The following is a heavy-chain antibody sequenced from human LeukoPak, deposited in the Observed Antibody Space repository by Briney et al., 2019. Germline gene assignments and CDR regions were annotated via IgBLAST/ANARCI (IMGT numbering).Heavy chain of an antibody. D-gene: IGHD3-10*01. Sequence: GASVKVSCKASGYTFTSYYMHWVRQAPGQGLEWMGVINPSGGSTSYAQKFQGRVTMTRDTSTSTVYMELSSLRSEDTAVYYCARVPYGSGSYSTLDYWGQGTLVTVSS. CDR3: ARVPYGSGSYSTLDY. CDR1: GYTFTSYY. V-gene: IGHV1-46*01. J-gene: IGHJ4*02. CDR2: INPSGGST.